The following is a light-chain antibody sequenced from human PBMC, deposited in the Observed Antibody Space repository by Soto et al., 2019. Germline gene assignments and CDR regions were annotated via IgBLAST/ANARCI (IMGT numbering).Light chain of an antibody. CDR1: QSVSNY. CDR3: QQYGSSTRT. Sequence: EIVLTQSPGTLSLSPGERATLSCRASQSVSNYLAWYQQKPGQAPRLLVYGASTRATGIPDRFSGSGSGTDFILTISRLEPEDFAVYYCQQYGSSTRTFGQGTKVDIK. J-gene: IGKJ2*01. V-gene: IGKV3-20*01. CDR2: GAS.